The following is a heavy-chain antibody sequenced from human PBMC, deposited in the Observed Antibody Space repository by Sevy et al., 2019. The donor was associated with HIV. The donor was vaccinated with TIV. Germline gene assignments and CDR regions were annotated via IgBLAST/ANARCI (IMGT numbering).Heavy chain of an antibody. D-gene: IGHD3-22*01. J-gene: IGHJ6*02. CDR3: AREAMIVVGNYYYYGMDV. V-gene: IGHV3-7*01. CDR2: IKQDGSEK. Sequence: GESLKISCAASGFTFSSYWMSWVRQAPGKGLEWVANIKQDGSEKYYVDSVKGRFTISRDNAKNSLYLQMNSLRAEDTAVYYCAREAMIVVGNYYYYGMDVWGQRTTVTVSS. CDR1: GFTFSSYW.